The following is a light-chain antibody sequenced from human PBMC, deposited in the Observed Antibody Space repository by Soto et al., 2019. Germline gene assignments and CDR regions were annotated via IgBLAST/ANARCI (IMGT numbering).Light chain of an antibody. Sequence: QSALTQPASVSGSPGQSIAISCTGTSSDVGGYNYVSWYQQYPGKAPKLMIYDVSRRPSGVSDRFSGSKSGNTASLIISGLQAEDESDYYCSSYTSSSTLVFGGGPKLTVL. J-gene: IGLJ2*01. CDR1: SSDVGGYNY. CDR2: DVS. CDR3: SSYTSSSTLV. V-gene: IGLV2-14*01.